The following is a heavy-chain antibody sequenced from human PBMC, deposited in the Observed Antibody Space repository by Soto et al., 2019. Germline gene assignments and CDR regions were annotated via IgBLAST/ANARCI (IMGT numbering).Heavy chain of an antibody. CDR1: GLTFDNAW. CDR2: SKSKTHGGTT. D-gene: IGHD1-26*01. CDR3: ATPLGIEVPGTFGC. V-gene: IGHV3-15*01. Sequence: GRSLRLSCAASGLTFDNAWMRWFRQAPGKRMERGGRSKSKTHGGTTEYGAGVKGRFTISRDDSSNTRYLQMNSLKTEDTAVYSCATPLGIEVPGTFGCWGQGTLVTVSS. J-gene: IGHJ4*02.